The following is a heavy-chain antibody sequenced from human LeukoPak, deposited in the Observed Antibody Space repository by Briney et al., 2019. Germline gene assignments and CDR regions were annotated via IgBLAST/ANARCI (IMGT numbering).Heavy chain of an antibody. CDR2: ITGSSSHI. Sequence: GGSLRLSCVVSGLTFRSYSINWVRQPPGKGLEWVSSITGSSSHIFYTDSVKGRFTISRDNGKNSAYLQMDSLRAEDTAVYFCATSITYFDLWSGRDWMDHGGQGTLVIVSS. V-gene: IGHV3-21*01. D-gene: IGHD3-3*01. CDR3: ATSITYFDLWSGRDWMDH. CDR1: GLTFRSYS. J-gene: IGHJ5*02.